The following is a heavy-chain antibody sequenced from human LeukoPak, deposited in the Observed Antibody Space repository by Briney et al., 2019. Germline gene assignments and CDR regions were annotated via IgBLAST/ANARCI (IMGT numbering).Heavy chain of an antibody. V-gene: IGHV1-2*02. CDR3: ARVLGSRVDP. Sequence: ASVKVSCTTSGYTFTASYMHWVRQAPGQGLEWMGWINPNSGETNYAPKFQGRVTMTRDTSISTAYMEVTRLTYDDTAIYYCARVLGSRVDPWGQGTLVTVSS. J-gene: IGHJ5*02. CDR2: INPNSGET. CDR1: GYTFTASY.